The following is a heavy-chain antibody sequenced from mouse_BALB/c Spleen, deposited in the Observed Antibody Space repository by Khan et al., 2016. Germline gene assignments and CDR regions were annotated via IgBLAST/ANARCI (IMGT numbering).Heavy chain of an antibody. CDR1: GYSITSDHA. J-gene: IGHJ2*01. CDR2: ISDSGST. D-gene: IGHD1-1*01. V-gene: IGHV3-2*02. Sequence: VQLQESGPGLVKPSQSLSLTCTVTGYSITSDHAWNWIPQLPGNKLEWMRYISDSGSTSFNPPLICPLAITRDTSKNQFYLQLNAVTTDNTATYDCGRDYYGSGCFDYWVRGTTLPVSS. CDR3: GRDYYGSGCFDY.